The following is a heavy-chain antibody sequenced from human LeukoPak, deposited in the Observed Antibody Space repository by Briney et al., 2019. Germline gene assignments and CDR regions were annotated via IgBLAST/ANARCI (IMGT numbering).Heavy chain of an antibody. Sequence: PGGSLRLSCAASGFTFSSYSMNWVRQAPGKGLEWVSYISSSSTIYYADSVKGRFTISRDNAKNSLYLQMNSLRAEDTAVYYCARDSRVVIPPYMDVWGKGTTVTVSS. J-gene: IGHJ6*03. CDR2: ISSSSTI. V-gene: IGHV3-48*01. D-gene: IGHD3-3*01. CDR3: ARDSRVVIPPYMDV. CDR1: GFTFSSYS.